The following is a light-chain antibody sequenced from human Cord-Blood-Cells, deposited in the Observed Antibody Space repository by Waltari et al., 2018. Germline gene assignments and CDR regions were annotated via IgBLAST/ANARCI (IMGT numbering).Light chain of an antibody. CDR3: SSYAGSNNLV. CDR1: SRAVGGHHY. CDR2: EVS. V-gene: IGLV2-8*01. Sequence: QSALTQPPSASGSPGPSVTIPCPGTSRAVGGHHYVSWYQQHPGNAPKLMIQEVSKRPSGVPDRFSGSKSGNTASLTVSGLQAEDEADYYCSSYAGSNNLVFGGGTKLTVL. J-gene: IGLJ2*01.